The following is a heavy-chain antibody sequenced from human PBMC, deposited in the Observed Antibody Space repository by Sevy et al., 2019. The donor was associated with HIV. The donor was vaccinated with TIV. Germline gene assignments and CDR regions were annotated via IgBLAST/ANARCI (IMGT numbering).Heavy chain of an antibody. CDR3: ARGRYYYESSGYDYAYYFDY. V-gene: IGHV3-7*01. D-gene: IGHD3-22*01. CDR2: IKQDGSDK. Sequence: GGSLRLSCAVSGFTFSRYWMSWVRQAPGKGLEWVASIKQDGSDKYYVDSMRGRFTISRDNAKKSLYLQMNSLRVEDTAVYYCARGRYYYESSGYDYAYYFDYWGQGTLVTVSS. J-gene: IGHJ4*02. CDR1: GFTFSRYW.